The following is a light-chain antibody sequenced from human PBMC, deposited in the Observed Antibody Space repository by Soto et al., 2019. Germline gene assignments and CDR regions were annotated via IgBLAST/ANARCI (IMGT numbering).Light chain of an antibody. J-gene: IGKJ5*01. CDR3: QQYDNSIT. CDR2: GAS. CDR1: QSVSSNN. Sequence: PGETATLSCRASQSVSSNNLAWHHQKPGQTPSLLIYGASTRATGIPDRFSGSGSGTDFTLTISRLEPEDFTVYYCQQYDNSITFGQGTRLEIE. V-gene: IGKV3-20*01.